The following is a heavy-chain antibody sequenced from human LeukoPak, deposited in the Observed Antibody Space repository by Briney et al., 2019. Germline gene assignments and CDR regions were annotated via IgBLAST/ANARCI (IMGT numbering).Heavy chain of an antibody. D-gene: IGHD2-2*01. J-gene: IGHJ4*02. CDR1: RYIFTGYY. Sequence: ASVKVSCKASRYIFTGYYMHWVRQAPGQGLEWMGWINPNSGGTNYAQKFQGRVTMTRDTSISTAYMELSRLRSDDTAVYYCARGSGVVVVPAAGYWGQGTLVTVSS. CDR3: ARGSGVVVVPAAGY. CDR2: INPNSGGT. V-gene: IGHV1-2*02.